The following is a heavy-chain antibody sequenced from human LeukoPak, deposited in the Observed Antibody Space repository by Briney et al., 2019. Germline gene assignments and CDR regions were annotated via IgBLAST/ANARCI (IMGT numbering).Heavy chain of an antibody. V-gene: IGHV4-4*07. Sequence: PSETLSLTCTVSGGSISSYYWSWIRQPAGKGLEWIGRIYTSGSTNYNPSLKSRVTMSVDTSKNQFSLKLSSVTAADTAVYYCARTTAAGIRGWFDPWGQGTLVTVSS. CDR3: ARTTAAGIRGWFDP. CDR1: GGSISSYY. CDR2: IYTSGST. J-gene: IGHJ5*02. D-gene: IGHD6-13*01.